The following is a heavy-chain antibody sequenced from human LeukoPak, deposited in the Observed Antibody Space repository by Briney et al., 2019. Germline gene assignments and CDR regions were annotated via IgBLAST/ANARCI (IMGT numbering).Heavy chain of an antibody. CDR3: ASTSRIPEYYYDSSGSGVDY. Sequence: SETLSPTCTVSGGSISSYYWSWIRQPPGKGLEWIGYIYYSGSTNYNLSLKSRVTISVDTSKNQFSLKLSSVTAADTAVYYCASTSRIPEYYYDSSGSGVDYWGQGTLVTVSS. D-gene: IGHD3-22*01. CDR2: IYYSGST. CDR1: GGSISSYY. V-gene: IGHV4-59*08. J-gene: IGHJ4*02.